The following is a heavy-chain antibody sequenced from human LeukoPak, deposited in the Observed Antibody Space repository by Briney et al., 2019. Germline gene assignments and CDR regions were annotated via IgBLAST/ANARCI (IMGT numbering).Heavy chain of an antibody. Sequence: GGSLRLSCAASGFTFSSYGMHWVRQAPGKGLEWVAFIRYDGSNKYYADSVKGRFTISRDNSKNTLYLQMNSLRAEDTAVYYCARAVETRTPYFDWLLLWFDYWGQGTLVTVSS. CDR3: ARAVETRTPYFDWLLLWFDY. CDR2: IRYDGSNK. V-gene: IGHV3-30*02. D-gene: IGHD3-9*01. CDR1: GFTFSSYG. J-gene: IGHJ5*01.